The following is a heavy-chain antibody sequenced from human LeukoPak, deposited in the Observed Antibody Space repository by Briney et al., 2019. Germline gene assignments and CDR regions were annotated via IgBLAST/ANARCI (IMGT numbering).Heavy chain of an antibody. D-gene: IGHD3-10*01. V-gene: IGHV3-23*01. CDR3: AKDVSRYGSGSYGFDP. Sequence: PGGSLRLSCAASGFTFSSFAMSWVRQAPGKGLEWVSSIRGSGAITYYADSVKGRFTISRDNSKNTLHLQMSSLRAEDTAVYYCAKDVSRYGSGSYGFDPWGQGTLASVSS. J-gene: IGHJ5*02. CDR1: GFTFSSFA. CDR2: IRGSGAIT.